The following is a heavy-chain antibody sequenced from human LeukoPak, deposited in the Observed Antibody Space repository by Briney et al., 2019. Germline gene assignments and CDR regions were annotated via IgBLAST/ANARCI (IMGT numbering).Heavy chain of an antibody. CDR3: ARDTFAADMSTFVY. D-gene: IGHD3-16*01. Sequence: HPGRSLRLSCAASGFTFSSYGMHWVRQAPGKGLEWVDYADSVKGRFTISRDNSKNTPYLQMNSLRTDDTAVYYCARDTFAADMSTFVYWDQGTLVTVSS. J-gene: IGHJ4*02. CDR1: GFTFSSYG. V-gene: IGHV3-30*03.